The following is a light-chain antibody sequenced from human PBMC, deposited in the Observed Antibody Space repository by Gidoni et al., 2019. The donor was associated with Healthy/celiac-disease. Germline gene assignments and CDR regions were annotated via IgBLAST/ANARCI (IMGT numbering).Light chain of an antibody. CDR2: EVS. CDR1: SSDVGGYNY. CDR3: SSYASSSTLV. V-gene: IGLV2-14*01. J-gene: IGLJ2*01. Sequence: QSALTQPAAVSGSPGQSLTISCTGTSSDVGGYNYVSWYQQHPGKAPKLMICEVSNRPTGVSNRFSGSKSGNTNTLTISGLQAEDEADYYCSSYASSSTLVFGGGTKLTVL.